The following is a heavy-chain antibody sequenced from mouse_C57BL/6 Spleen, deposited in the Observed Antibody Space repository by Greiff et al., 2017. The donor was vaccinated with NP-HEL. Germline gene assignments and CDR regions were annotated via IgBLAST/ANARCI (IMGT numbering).Heavy chain of an antibody. V-gene: IGHV1-19*01. Sequence: VQLQQSGPVLVKPGASVKMSCKASGYTFTDYYMNWVKQSHGKSLEWIGVINPYNGGTSYNQKFKGKATLTVYKSSSTAYMEPNSLTSEDSAVYYCARDGTLRKTISYWGQGTLVTVSA. CDR3: ARDGTLRKTISY. D-gene: IGHD1-1*01. CDR2: INPYNGGT. CDR1: GYTFTDYY. J-gene: IGHJ3*01.